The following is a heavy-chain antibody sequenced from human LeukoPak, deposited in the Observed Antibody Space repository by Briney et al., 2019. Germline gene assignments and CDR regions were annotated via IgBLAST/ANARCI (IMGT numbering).Heavy chain of an antibody. CDR2: ISDSGDKT. CDR1: GFTFSSYA. V-gene: IGHV3-23*01. J-gene: IGHJ3*02. D-gene: IGHD3-22*01. Sequence: GGSLRLSCVASGFTFSSYAMSWVRQAPGKGLEWVPGISDSGDKTYYADSVKGRFTISRDNSKNTLYVQVNSLRVEDTAIYYCAKEYYYDSSGYFSHQNDAFDIWGQGTMVTVSS. CDR3: AKEYYYDSSGYFSHQNDAFDI.